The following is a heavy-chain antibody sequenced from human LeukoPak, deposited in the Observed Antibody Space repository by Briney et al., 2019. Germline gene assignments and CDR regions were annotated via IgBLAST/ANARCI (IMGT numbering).Heavy chain of an antibody. D-gene: IGHD2-2*01. CDR2: IIPTFGTA. CDR1: GGTFSSYA. CDR3: ARARRVYCSSTSCYGSAFDI. V-gene: IGHV1-69*13. J-gene: IGHJ3*02. Sequence: SVKVSCKASGGTFSSYAISWVRQAPGQGLEWMGGIIPTFGTANYAQKFQGRVTITADESTSTAYMELSSLRSEDTAVYYCARARRVYCSSTSCYGSAFDIWGQGTMVTVSS.